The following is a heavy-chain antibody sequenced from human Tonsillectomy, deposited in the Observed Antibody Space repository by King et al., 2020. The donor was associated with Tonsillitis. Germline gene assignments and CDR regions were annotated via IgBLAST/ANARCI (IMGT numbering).Heavy chain of an antibody. CDR2: INTDGSST. V-gene: IGHV3-74*01. D-gene: IGHD3-10*01. J-gene: IGHJ6*02. CDR3: ANVLLWFGDEKINTDKPKYGMDV. Sequence: VQLVESGGGLVQPGGSLRLSCAASGFTFSSNWMHWVRQAPGKGLVWVSRINTDGSSTTYADAVKGRFTISRDNAKNTLYLQMNSLRAEDTAVYYGANVLLWFGDEKINTDKPKYGMDVWGQGTTVTVSS. CDR1: GFTFSSNW.